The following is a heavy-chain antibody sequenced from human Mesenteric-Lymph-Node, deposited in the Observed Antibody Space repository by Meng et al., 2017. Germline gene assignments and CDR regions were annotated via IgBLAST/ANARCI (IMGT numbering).Heavy chain of an antibody. Sequence: GESLKISCAASGFTVSSNYMSWVRQAPGKGLEWVSVIYSGGSTYYADSVKGRFTISRHNSKNTLYLQMNSLRAEDTAVYYCAKVLLYSGNRDFGDYWGQGTLVTVSS. CDR2: IYSGGST. CDR3: AKVLLYSGNRDFGDY. V-gene: IGHV3-53*01. J-gene: IGHJ4*02. D-gene: IGHD4-23*01. CDR1: GFTVSSNY.